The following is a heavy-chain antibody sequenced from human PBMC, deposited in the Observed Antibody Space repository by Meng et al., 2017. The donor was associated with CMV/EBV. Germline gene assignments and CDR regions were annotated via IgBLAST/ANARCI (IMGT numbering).Heavy chain of an antibody. J-gene: IGHJ6*02. D-gene: IGHD6-13*01. CDR1: GFTFSSYG. V-gene: IGHV3-30*02. Sequence: GESLKISCAASGFTFSSYGMHWVRQAPGKGLEWVAFIRYDGSNKYYADSVKGRFTISRDNSKNTLYLQMNSLRAEDTAVYYCAKDQSGGSSYGFLYGMDVWGQGTTVTVSS. CDR3: AKDQSGGSSYGFLYGMDV. CDR2: IRYDGSNK.